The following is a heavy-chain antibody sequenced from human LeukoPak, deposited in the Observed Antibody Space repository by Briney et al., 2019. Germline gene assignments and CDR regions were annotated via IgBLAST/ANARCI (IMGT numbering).Heavy chain of an antibody. V-gene: IGHV4-59*01. J-gene: IGHJ4*02. CDR3: ARAGYNSGWYGFDY. CDR1: GGSIRSYY. D-gene: IGHD6-19*01. Sequence: PETLSLTCTVSGGSIRSYYWSWIRQPPGKGLEWIGYIFYSGSTYYNPSLKSRVTISVDTSKNQFSLKLGSVTAADTAVYYCARAGYNSGWYGFDYWGQGTLVTVSS. CDR2: IFYSGST.